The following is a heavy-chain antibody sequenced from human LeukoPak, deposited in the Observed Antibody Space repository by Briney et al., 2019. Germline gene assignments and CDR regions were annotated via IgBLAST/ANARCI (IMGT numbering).Heavy chain of an antibody. J-gene: IGHJ4*02. CDR1: GYTFTGYY. V-gene: IGHV1-2*06. Sequence: ASVKVSCKASGYTFTGYYVHWVRQAPGQGLEWMGRINPNTGGSNYAQKFQGRVTMTRDTSISTVYMELSRLTSDDTAVYYCAREMATPYELDYWGQGILVTVSS. CDR3: AREMATPYELDY. CDR2: INPNTGGS. D-gene: IGHD5-24*01.